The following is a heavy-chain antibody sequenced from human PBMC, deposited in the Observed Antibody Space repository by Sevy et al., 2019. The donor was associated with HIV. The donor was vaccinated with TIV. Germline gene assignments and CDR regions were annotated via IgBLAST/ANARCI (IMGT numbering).Heavy chain of an antibody. CDR3: ATEGLRYCSGSSCYQGDWFDP. CDR2: FDPQDDER. D-gene: IGHD2-15*01. CDR1: GYTLTKLS. Sequence: ASVKVSCKVSGYTLTKLSIHWVRQAPGKGLEWMGHFDPQDDERIYSQSFQGRLTMTVDASTDTAYMELSSLTSEDTAVYYCATEGLRYCSGSSCYQGDWFDPWGQGTLVTVSS. V-gene: IGHV1-24*01. J-gene: IGHJ5*02.